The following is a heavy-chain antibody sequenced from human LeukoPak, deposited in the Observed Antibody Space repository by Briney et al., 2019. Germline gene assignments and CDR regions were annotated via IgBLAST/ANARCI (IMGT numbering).Heavy chain of an antibody. CDR2: IIPIFDTA. Sequence: GASVKVSCKASGGTFSSYAISWVRQAPGQGLEWMGGIIPIFDTANYAQKFQGRVTITADESTSTAYMELSSLRSEDTAVYYCARGVHGGSGKEDYYYYYYMDDWGKGTTVTVSS. V-gene: IGHV1-69*13. CDR1: GGTFSSYA. CDR3: ARGVHGGSGKEDYYYYYYMDD. D-gene: IGHD3-10*01. J-gene: IGHJ6*03.